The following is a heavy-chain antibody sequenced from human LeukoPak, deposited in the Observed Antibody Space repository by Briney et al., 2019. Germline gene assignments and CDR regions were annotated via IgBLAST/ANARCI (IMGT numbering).Heavy chain of an antibody. CDR3: ARIRWSGYLDY. J-gene: IGHJ4*02. CDR1: GFTVSSNY. CDR2: IYSGGST. Sequence: PGGSLRLSCAASGFTVSSNYMSWVRQAPGKGLEWVSVIYSGGSTYYADSVKGRFTISRDNSKNTLYLQMNSLRAEDTAVYYCARIRWSGYLDYWGQGTLVTVSS. V-gene: IGHV3-66*01. D-gene: IGHD3/OR15-3a*01.